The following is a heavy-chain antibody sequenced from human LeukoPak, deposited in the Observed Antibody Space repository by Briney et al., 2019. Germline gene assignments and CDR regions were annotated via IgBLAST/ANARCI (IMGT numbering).Heavy chain of an antibody. D-gene: IGHD6-13*01. V-gene: IGHV4-34*01. CDR1: GGSFSGYY. CDR3: ARGPGIAAAGPFDY. CDR2: INHSGST. Sequence: SETPSLTCAVYGGSFSGYYWSWIRQPPGKGLEWIGEINHSGSTNYNPSLKSRVTISVDTSKNQFSLKLSSVTAADTAVYYCARGPGIAAAGPFDYWGQGTLVTVSS. J-gene: IGHJ4*02.